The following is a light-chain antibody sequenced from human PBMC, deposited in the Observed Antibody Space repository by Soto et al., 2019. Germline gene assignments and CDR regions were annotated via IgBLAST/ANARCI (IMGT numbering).Light chain of an antibody. CDR3: KQRSNCHIN. CDR2: DAS. V-gene: IGKV3-11*01. CDR1: QSVSSY. Sequence: EIVLTQSPATLSLSPGERATLSCRASQSVSSYLAWYQQKPGQAPRLLIYDASNRATGIPVRFSCSGSGTDFTLTISSLEPEDVAVYYCKQRSNCHINFGQGTRLEIK. J-gene: IGKJ5*01.